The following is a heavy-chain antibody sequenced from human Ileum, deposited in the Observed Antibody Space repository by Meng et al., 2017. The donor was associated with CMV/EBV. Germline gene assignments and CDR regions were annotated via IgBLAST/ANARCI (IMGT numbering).Heavy chain of an antibody. V-gene: IGHV1-18*04. Sequence: LVQAGAEVKKPGASVKTSCKTSGYTVTDHNIGWVRQAPGQGLEWVGWISLGNGQTVYGHKVQGRVTVTTDTSKSTAYMELRSLRSDDTGMYYWARDVWGFDYWGQGTLVTVSS. J-gene: IGHJ4*02. D-gene: IGHD7-27*01. CDR1: GYTVTDHN. CDR2: ISLGNGQT. CDR3: ARDVWGFDY.